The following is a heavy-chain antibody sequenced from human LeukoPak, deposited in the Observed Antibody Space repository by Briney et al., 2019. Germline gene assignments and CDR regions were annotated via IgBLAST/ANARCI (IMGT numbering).Heavy chain of an antibody. V-gene: IGHV4-59*10. CDR1: GGSISSYY. CDR3: ARYFDWLLWSWFDP. Sequence: SETLSLTCAVSGGSISSYYWSWIRQPAGKGLEWIGRIYTSGSPTYNPSLKSRVTMSVDTSKNQFSLKLSSVTAADTAVYYCARYFDWLLWSWFDPWGQGTLVTVSS. D-gene: IGHD3-9*01. CDR2: IYTSGSP. J-gene: IGHJ5*02.